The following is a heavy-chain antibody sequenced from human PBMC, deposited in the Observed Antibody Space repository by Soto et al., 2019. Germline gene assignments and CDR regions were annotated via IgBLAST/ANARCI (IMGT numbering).Heavy chain of an antibody. V-gene: IGHV3-30*18. CDR3: AKSAYNWNDGFFDF. CDR1: GFTFSNYG. D-gene: IGHD1-1*01. J-gene: IGHJ4*02. CDR2: ISYDGNNK. Sequence: QVQLVESGGGVVQPGRSLRLSCAASGFTFSNYGMHWVRQAPGKGLEWVAVISYDGNNKYYADSVKGRFTISRDNSKNTLYLQMNSPRAEDTAVYYCAKSAYNWNDGFFDFWGQGTLVTVSS.